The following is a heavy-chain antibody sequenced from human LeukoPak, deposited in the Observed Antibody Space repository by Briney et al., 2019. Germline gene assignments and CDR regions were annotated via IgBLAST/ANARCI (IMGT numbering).Heavy chain of an antibody. CDR1: GFTFSSYA. V-gene: IGHV3-23*01. Sequence: PGGSLRLSCAASGFTFSSYAMSWVRQAPGKGLEWVSGIGGSGGSTYYADSVKGRLTISRDNSKNTVYLQMNSLRAEDTAVYYCAESSGDYKTKFDSWGQGTLVTVSS. D-gene: IGHD4-17*01. CDR3: AESSGDYKTKFDS. CDR2: IGGSGGST. J-gene: IGHJ4*02.